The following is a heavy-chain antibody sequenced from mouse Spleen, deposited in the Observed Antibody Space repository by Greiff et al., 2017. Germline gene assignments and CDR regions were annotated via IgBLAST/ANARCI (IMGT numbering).Heavy chain of an antibody. D-gene: IGHD2-10*01. CDR1: GYTFTDYE. Sequence: QVQLQQSGAELVRPGASVTLSCKASGYTFTDYEMHWVKQTPVHGLEWIGAIDPETGGTAYNQKFKGKAILTADKSSSTAYMELRSLTSEDSAVYYCTGLLHDAMDYWGQGTSVTVSS. CDR2: IDPETGGT. J-gene: IGHJ4*01. CDR3: TGLLHDAMDY. V-gene: IGHV1-15*01.